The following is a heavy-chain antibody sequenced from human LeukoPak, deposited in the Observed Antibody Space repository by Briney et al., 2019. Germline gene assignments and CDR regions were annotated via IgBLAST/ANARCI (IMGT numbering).Heavy chain of an antibody. CDR2: ITTSATTI. CDR3: ARARGYCSGGFCHAYYFDY. V-gene: IGHV3-11*01. J-gene: IGHJ4*02. D-gene: IGHD2-15*01. Sequence: PGGSLRLSCAVSGFTFSGYYMSWIRQAPGKGLEWTSYITTSATTIYYADSVKGRFTMSRDNAKNSLFLQMNSLRAEDTAVYYCARARGYCSGGFCHAYYFDYWGQGTLVTVSS. CDR1: GFTFSGYY.